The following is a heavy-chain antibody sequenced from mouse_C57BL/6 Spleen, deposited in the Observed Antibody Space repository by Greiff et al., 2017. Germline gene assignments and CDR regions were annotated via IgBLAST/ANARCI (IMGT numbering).Heavy chain of an antibody. D-gene: IGHD3-3*01. Sequence: VKLVESGAELARPGASVKMSCKASGYTFTSYTMHWVKQRPGQGLEWIGYINPSSGYTKYNQKFKDKATLTVDKSSSTAYMQLSSLTSEDSAVYYCARSGCEDDRTGCAYWGQGTLVTVSA. CDR3: ARSGCEDDRTGCAY. CDR1: GYTFTSYT. J-gene: IGHJ3*01. CDR2: INPSSGYT. V-gene: IGHV1-4*01.